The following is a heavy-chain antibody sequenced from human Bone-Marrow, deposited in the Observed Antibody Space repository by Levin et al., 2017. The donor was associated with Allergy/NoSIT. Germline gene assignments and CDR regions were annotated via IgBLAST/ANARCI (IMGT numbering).Heavy chain of an antibody. J-gene: IGHJ5*02. D-gene: IGHD3-22*01. V-gene: IGHV3-30*18. Sequence: LSLTCAASGFTFSSYGMHWVRQAPGKGLEWVAVISYDGSNKYYADSVKGRFTISRDNSKNTLYLQMNSLRAEDTAVYYCAKLSSSGYYSAGWFDPWGQGTLVTVSS. CDR3: AKLSSSGYYSAGWFDP. CDR1: GFTFSSYG. CDR2: ISYDGSNK.